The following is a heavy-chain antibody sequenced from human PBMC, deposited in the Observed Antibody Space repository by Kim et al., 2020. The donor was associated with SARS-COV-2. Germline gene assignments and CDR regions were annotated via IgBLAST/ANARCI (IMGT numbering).Heavy chain of an antibody. D-gene: IGHD1-1*01. V-gene: IGHV3-15*01. Sequence: GGSLRLSCAASGFTFSNAWMSWVRQAPGKGLEWVGRIKSKTDGGTTDYAAPVKGRFTISRDDSKNTLYLQMNSLKTEDTAVYYCTTGGGPGDYYYGMDVWGQGTTVTVSS. CDR1: GFTFSNAW. J-gene: IGHJ6*02. CDR2: IKSKTDGGTT. CDR3: TTGGGPGDYYYGMDV.